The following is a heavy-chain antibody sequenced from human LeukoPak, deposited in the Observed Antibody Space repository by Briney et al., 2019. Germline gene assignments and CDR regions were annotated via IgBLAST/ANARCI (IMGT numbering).Heavy chain of an antibody. V-gene: IGHV3-30*18. CDR2: ISYDGSNK. CDR1: GFTFSSYG. CDR3: AKVQSIAAAGTPFDY. D-gene: IGHD6-13*01. Sequence: GGSLRLSCAASGFTFSSYGMHWVRRAPGKGLEWVAVISYDGSNKYYADSVKGRFTISRDNSKNTLYLQMNSLRAEDTAVYYCAKVQSIAAAGTPFDYWGQGTLVTVSS. J-gene: IGHJ4*02.